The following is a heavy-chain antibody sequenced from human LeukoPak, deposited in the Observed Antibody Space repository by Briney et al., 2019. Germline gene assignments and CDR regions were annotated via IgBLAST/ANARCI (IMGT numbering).Heavy chain of an antibody. V-gene: IGHV3-74*01. D-gene: IGHD2-2*01. CDR2: INSDGSYT. CDR1: GFTFSSYA. Sequence: QPGGSLRLSCAASGFTFSSYAMSWVRQAPGKGLVWVSRINSDGSYTSYADFVKGRFTISRDNAKNTVYLQMSSLRAEDTAVYYCARICSTTDCLISAWGQGTLVTVSS. CDR3: ARICSTTDCLISA. J-gene: IGHJ4*02.